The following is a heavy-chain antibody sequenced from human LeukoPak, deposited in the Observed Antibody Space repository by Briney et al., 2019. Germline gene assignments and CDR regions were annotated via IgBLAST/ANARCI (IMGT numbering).Heavy chain of an antibody. J-gene: IGHJ4*02. CDR3: VASSSWFY. D-gene: IGHD6-13*01. CDR1: GFTFSSHA. V-gene: IGHV3-64D*09. CDR2: ISSNGGST. Sequence: AGGSLRLSCSASGFTFSSHAMHWVRQAPGKGLEYVSGISSNGGSTYYADSVKGRFTMSRDNSKSTLYLQMSSLRAEDTAVYYCVASSSWFYWGQGTLVTVSS.